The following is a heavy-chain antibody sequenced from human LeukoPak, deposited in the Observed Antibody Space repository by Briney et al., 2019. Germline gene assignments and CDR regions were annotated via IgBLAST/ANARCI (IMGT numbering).Heavy chain of an antibody. CDR3: ARGLEYSSSSGLGGGY. Sequence: GASVKVSCKASGYTFTGYYMHWVRQAPGQGLEWMGWINPNSGGTNYAQKFQGRVTMTRDTSISTAYMELSRLRSGDTAVYYCARGLEYSSSSGLGGGYWGQGTLVTVSS. CDR2: INPNSGGT. J-gene: IGHJ4*02. D-gene: IGHD6-6*01. V-gene: IGHV1-2*02. CDR1: GYTFTGYY.